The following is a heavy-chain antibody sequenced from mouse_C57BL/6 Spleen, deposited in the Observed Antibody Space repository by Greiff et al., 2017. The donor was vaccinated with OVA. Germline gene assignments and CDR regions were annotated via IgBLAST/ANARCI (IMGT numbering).Heavy chain of an antibody. CDR1: GYAFSSSW. D-gene: IGHD1-1*01. J-gene: IGHJ4*01. CDR2: IYPGDGDT. Sequence: QVQLQHSGPELVKPGASVKISCKASGYAFSSSWMNWVKQRPGKGLEWIGRIYPGDGDTNYNGKFKGKATLTADKSSSTAYMQLSSLTSEDSAVYFGARYYYGSSYAMDYWGQGTSVTVSS. V-gene: IGHV1-82*01. CDR3: ARYYYGSSYAMDY.